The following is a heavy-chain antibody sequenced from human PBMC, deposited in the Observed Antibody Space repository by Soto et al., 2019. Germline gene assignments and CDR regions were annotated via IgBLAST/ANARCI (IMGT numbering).Heavy chain of an antibody. V-gene: IGHV1-18*01. Sequence: QVQLVQSGGEVKKPGASVKVSCKGSGYTFARYGVSWVRQAPGQGLEWMGWISLYNGNTNYARKVQGRVTMTADTSTSKAYVELRSLRSDDTAVYYCARVIAVAGNTHFRMDVWGQGTTVTVSS. CDR1: GYTFARYG. D-gene: IGHD6-19*01. J-gene: IGHJ6*02. CDR2: ISLYNGNT. CDR3: ARVIAVAGNTHFRMDV.